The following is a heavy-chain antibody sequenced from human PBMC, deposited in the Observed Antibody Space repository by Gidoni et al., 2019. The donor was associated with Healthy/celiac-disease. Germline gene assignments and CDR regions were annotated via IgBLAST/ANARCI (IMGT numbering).Heavy chain of an antibody. CDR2: IKWNGGST. CDR3: AREGPAMVPGAPHFDY. Sequence: EVQLVDSGGGVVRPGGSLRLPCAASGFPFDYYGMSWVRQAPGKGLEWVSGIKWNGGSTGYADSVKGRFTISRDNAKNSLYLQMNSLRAEDTALYHCAREGPAMVPGAPHFDYWGQGTLVTVSS. D-gene: IGHD5-18*01. CDR1: GFPFDYYG. V-gene: IGHV3-20*01. J-gene: IGHJ4*02.